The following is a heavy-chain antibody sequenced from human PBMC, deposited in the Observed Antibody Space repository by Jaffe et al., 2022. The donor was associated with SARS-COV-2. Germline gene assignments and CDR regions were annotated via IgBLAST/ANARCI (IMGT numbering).Heavy chain of an antibody. Sequence: QITLKESGPTLVKPTQTLTLTCTFSGFSLSTSGVGVGWIRQPPGKALEWLALIYWDDDKRYSPSLKSRLTITKDTSKNQVVLTMTNMDPVDTATYYCARNAAGYGSGKKNWFDPWGQGTLVTVSS. V-gene: IGHV2-5*02. CDR2: IYWDDDK. CDR1: GFSLSTSGVG. J-gene: IGHJ5*02. CDR3: ARNAAGYGSGKKNWFDP. D-gene: IGHD3-10*01.